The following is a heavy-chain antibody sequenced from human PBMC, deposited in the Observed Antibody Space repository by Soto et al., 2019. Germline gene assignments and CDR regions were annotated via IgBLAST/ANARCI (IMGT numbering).Heavy chain of an antibody. CDR1: GFTFSSYG. J-gene: IGHJ6*02. CDR2: ISYDGSNK. Sequence: GGSLRLSCAASGFTFSSYGMHWVRQAPGKGLEWVAVISYDGSNKYYADSVKGRFTISRDNSKNTLYLQMNSLRAEDTAVYYCSKFSWSSASYICMVVWDHATPVTV. D-gene: IGHD4-4*01. V-gene: IGHV3-30*18. CDR3: SKFSWSSASYICMVV.